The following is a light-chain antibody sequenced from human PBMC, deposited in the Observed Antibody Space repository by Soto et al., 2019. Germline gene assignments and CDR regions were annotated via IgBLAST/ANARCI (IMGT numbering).Light chain of an antibody. Sequence: QSVLTQPPSASGTPGQRVAISCPGSSSNIGSPPVNWYQQLPGTAPKLLLYGDNQRPSGVPDRFSASKSGASASLAISGLQSEDEATYYCASWDNSLNGLYVFGAGTKVT. V-gene: IGLV1-44*01. CDR2: GDN. J-gene: IGLJ1*01. CDR1: SSNIGSPP. CDR3: ASWDNSLNGLYV.